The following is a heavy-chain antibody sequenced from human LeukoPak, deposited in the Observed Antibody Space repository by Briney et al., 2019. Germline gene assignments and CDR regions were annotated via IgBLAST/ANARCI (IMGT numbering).Heavy chain of an antibody. CDR1: GFTFSSYE. CDR2: IDSSASTI. CDR3: ARESGGFDP. Sequence: GGSLRLSCAASGFTFSSYEMNWVRQAPGKGLEWVSYIDSSASTIYYAASVKGRFTISRDNAKKSLFLQMNSLRADDTAVYYCARESGGFDPWGQGTLVAVSS. D-gene: IGHD3-10*01. J-gene: IGHJ5*02. V-gene: IGHV3-48*03.